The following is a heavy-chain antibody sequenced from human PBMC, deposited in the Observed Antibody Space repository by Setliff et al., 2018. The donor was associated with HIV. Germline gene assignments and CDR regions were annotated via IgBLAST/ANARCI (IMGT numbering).Heavy chain of an antibody. D-gene: IGHD6-13*01. CDR3: VTSSSWSSRLNF. Sequence: PSETLSLTCAVYGGSLSGHYWTWIRQPPGEGLEWIGEINHSGKTNYNPSVKSRVTISVDTSKNQFSLKVTSVTAADTAVYYCVTSSSWSSRLNFWGQGMLVTVS. CDR2: INHSGKT. CDR1: GGSLSGHY. J-gene: IGHJ4*02. V-gene: IGHV4-34*01.